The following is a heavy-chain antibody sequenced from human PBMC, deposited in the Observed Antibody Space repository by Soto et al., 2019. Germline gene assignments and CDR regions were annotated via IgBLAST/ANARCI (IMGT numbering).Heavy chain of an antibody. V-gene: IGHV3-15*07. Sequence: GGSLRLSCAAAGLTFNTAWMTWVRQSTGKGLEWVSRIKSKNDGGNTYYADSVKGRFTISRDNFKNTVYFQMNSLRAEDTAVYYCGRSRDSNGYWARFWGQGTLVTVSS. CDR3: GRSRDSNGYWARF. D-gene: IGHD3-22*01. J-gene: IGHJ4*02. CDR2: IKSKNDGGNT. CDR1: GLTFNTAW.